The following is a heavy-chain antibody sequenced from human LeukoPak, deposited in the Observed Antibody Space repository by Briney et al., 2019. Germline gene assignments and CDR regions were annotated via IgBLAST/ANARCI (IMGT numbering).Heavy chain of an antibody. CDR3: ARDPGYCSGGSCFPSFDY. J-gene: IGHJ4*02. CDR1: GFTFSSYG. Sequence: GGSLRLSCAASGFTFSSYGMHWVRQAPGKGLEWVAVIWYDGSNKYYADSVKGRFTISRDNSKNTLYLQMNSPRAEDTAVYYCARDPGYCSGGSCFPSFDYWGQGTLVTVSS. D-gene: IGHD2-15*01. V-gene: IGHV3-33*01. CDR2: IWYDGSNK.